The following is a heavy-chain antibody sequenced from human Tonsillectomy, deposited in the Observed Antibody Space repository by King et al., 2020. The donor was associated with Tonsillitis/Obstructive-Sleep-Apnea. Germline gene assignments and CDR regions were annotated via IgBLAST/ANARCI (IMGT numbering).Heavy chain of an antibody. CDR1: GFTFSSYE. CDR2: ISSSGSTI. Sequence: VQLVESGGGLVQPGGSLRLSCAASGFTFSSYEMNWVRQAPGKGLERVSYISSSGSTIYYADSVKGRFTIYRDNAKNSLYLQMKSLRAEDTAVYYCARDLGVQLWADDYWGQGTLVTVSS. D-gene: IGHD5-18*01. V-gene: IGHV3-48*03. J-gene: IGHJ4*02. CDR3: ARDLGVQLWADDY.